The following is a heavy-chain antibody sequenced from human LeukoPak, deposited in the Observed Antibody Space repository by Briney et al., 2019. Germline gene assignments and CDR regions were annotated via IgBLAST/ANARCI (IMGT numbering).Heavy chain of an antibody. CDR3: ARDPGYDFWSGYFRGAGCYYFDY. J-gene: IGHJ4*02. V-gene: IGHV1-18*01. CDR2: ISAYNGNT. D-gene: IGHD3-3*01. Sequence: ASVKVSCKASGYTFTSYGISWVRQAPGQGLEWMGWISAYNGNTNYAQKLQGRVTMTTDTSTSTAYMELRSLRSDDTAVYYCARDPGYDFWSGYFRGAGCYYFDYWGQGALVTVSS. CDR1: GYTFTSYG.